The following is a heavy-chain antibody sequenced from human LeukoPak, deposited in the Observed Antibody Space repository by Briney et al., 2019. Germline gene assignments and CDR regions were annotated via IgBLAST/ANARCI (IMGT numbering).Heavy chain of an antibody. D-gene: IGHD3-10*01. J-gene: IGHJ4*02. CDR2: ISYDGSNK. Sequence: GGSLRLSCAASGFTFSSYATHWVRQAPGKGLERVAVISYDGSNKYYADSVKGRFTISRDNSKNTLYLQMNSLRAEDTAVYYCARALWFGEPAPPLWGQGTLVTVSS. CDR1: GFTFSSYA. V-gene: IGHV3-30-3*01. CDR3: ARALWFGEPAPPL.